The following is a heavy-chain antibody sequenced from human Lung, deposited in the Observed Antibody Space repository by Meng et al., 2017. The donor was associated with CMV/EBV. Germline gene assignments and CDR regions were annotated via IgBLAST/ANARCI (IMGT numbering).Heavy chain of an antibody. CDR3: ARDGGSGWS. D-gene: IGHD6-19*01. Sequence: GESLKISCAASGSSFSTYSMNWVRQTPGKGLEWVSSITSSSSYIFYADSVKGRFIISRDNAKNSLYLQMNSLKAEDTGVYYCARDGGSGWSWGQGTLVTVSS. J-gene: IGHJ5*02. CDR2: ITSSSSYI. V-gene: IGHV3-21*03. CDR1: GSSFSTYS.